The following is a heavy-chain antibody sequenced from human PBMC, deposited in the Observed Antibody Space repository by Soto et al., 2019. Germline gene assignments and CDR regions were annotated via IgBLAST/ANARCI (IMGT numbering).Heavy chain of an antibody. CDR2: TNESGST. Sequence: WTWIRRPPGKGMEWIGETNESGSTNYNPSLESRVTISLNTSKTELSLQLSSVNAADTAEYYCANYDREPYWYFDLWGRATLVTVSS. J-gene: IGHJ2*01. CDR3: ANYDREPYWYFDL. D-gene: IGHD5-12*01. V-gene: IGHV4-34*01.